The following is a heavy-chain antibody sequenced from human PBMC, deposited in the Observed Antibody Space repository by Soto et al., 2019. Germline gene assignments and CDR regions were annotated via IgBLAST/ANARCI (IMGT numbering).Heavy chain of an antibody. J-gene: IGHJ6*02. CDR1: GGSFSGYY. CDR2: INHSGST. V-gene: IGHV4-34*01. D-gene: IGHD2-2*01. CDR3: ASLFRPVGYCSSTSCYNYYYYGMDV. Sequence: SRTCSVYGGSFSGYYCSWIRQPPGKGLEWIGEINHSGSTNYNPSLKSRVTISVDTSKNQFSLKLSSVTAADTAVYYCASLFRPVGYCSSTSCYNYYYYGMDVWGQGTTVTVSS.